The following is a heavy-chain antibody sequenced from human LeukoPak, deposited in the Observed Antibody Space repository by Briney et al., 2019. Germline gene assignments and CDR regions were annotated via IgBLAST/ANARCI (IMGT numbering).Heavy chain of an antibody. D-gene: IGHD1-1*01. CDR1: GGSFSGYY. J-gene: IGHJ6*02. Sequence: NPSETLSLTCAVSGGSFSGYYWNCIRESPGKGREWIGEINHSSSTYYNPSLRSRITISVDTSKNQFSLKLTSLTAADMALYHCAGRKILDTRNDHYYCVTAVGGQGTTVTVSS. V-gene: IGHV4-34*01. CDR3: AGRKILDTRNDHYYCVTAV. CDR2: INHSSST.